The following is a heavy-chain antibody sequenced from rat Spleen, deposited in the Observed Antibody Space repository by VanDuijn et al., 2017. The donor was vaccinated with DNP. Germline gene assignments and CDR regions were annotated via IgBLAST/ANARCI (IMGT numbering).Heavy chain of an antibody. CDR3: ARWADY. D-gene: IGHD4-6*01. J-gene: IGHJ2*01. V-gene: IGHV2S8*01. Sequence: QVQLKESGPGLVQPSRTLSLTCTVSGFSLTNYGVSGVRQPPGKGLVWIAALSSGGNTYSNSALKSRLSISRDTSKRQVFLKMNSLQTEDTAMYFCARWADYWGQGVMVTVSS. CDR1: GFSLTNYG. CDR2: LSSGGNT.